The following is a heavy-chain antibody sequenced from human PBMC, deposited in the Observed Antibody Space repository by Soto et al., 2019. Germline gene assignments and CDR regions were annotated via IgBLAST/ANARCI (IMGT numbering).Heavy chain of an antibody. V-gene: IGHV3-30*02. CDR2: IRYDGSNI. CDR3: AKIRIAAAY. CDR1: GFTFSRDS. D-gene: IGHD6-13*01. J-gene: IGHJ4*02. Sequence: PGGSLRLSCPASGFTFSRDSMNWVRQAPGKGLEWVAYIRYDGSNIYYADSVKGRFTISRDNSKNTLYLQMNSLRAEDTAVYYCAKIRIAAAYWGQGTLVTVSS.